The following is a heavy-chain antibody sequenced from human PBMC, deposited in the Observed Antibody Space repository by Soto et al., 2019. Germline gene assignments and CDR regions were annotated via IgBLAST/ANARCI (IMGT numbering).Heavy chain of an antibody. Sequence: SETLSLTCTVSGGSISSSSYYWGWIRQPPGKGLEWIGSIYYSGSTYYNPSLKSRVTISVDTYKNQFSLKLSSVTAADTAVYYCARRLGYCSGGSCYSDWFDPWGQGTLVTVSS. J-gene: IGHJ5*02. CDR1: GGSISSSSYY. CDR3: ARRLGYCSGGSCYSDWFDP. V-gene: IGHV4-39*01. CDR2: IYYSGST. D-gene: IGHD2-15*01.